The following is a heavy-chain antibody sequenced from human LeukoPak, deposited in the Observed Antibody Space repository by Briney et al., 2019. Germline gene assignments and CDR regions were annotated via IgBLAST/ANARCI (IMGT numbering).Heavy chain of an antibody. CDR2: ISAYNGNT. CDR3: TRGGPVAGTHKYFQH. Sequence: ASVKVSCKASGYTFICYGISWVRQAPGQGLEWMGWISAYNGNTNYAQKLQGRVTMTTDTSTSTAYMELRSLRSDDTAVYYCTRGGPVAGTHKYFQHWGQGTLVTVSS. D-gene: IGHD6-19*01. CDR1: GYTFICYG. J-gene: IGHJ1*01. V-gene: IGHV1-18*01.